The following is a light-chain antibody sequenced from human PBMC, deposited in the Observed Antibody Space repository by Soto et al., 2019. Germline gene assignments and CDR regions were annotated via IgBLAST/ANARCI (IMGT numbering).Light chain of an antibody. J-gene: IGKJ1*01. V-gene: IGKV3-20*01. Sequence: EIVFTQSPGTRSLSPGGSATLSCRASESVSSNYLAWYQQKPGQAPRLLIYGASSRATGIPDRFSGSGSGTDFTLTISRLEPEDFAVYYCQQYGNSPWTFGQGTKVDIK. CDR1: ESVSSNY. CDR3: QQYGNSPWT. CDR2: GAS.